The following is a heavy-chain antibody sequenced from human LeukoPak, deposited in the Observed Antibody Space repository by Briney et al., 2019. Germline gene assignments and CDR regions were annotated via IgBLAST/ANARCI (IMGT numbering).Heavy chain of an antibody. Sequence: GGSLRLSCAASGSTVSSNYMSWVRQAPGKGLEWVSVIYSGGSTYYADSVKGRFTISRDNSKNTLYLQMNSLRTEDTAVYYCARDPLDSSGLMNWFDPWGQGTLVTVSS. D-gene: IGHD3-22*01. CDR3: ARDPLDSSGLMNWFDP. CDR1: GSTVSSNY. J-gene: IGHJ5*02. CDR2: IYSGGST. V-gene: IGHV3-66*02.